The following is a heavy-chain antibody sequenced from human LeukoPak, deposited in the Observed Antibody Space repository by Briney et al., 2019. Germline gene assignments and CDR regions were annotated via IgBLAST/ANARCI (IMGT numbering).Heavy chain of an antibody. CDR2: ISWNSGSI. D-gene: IGHD6-6*01. Sequence: GGSLRLSCAASGFTFSSYSMNWVRQAPGKGLEWVSGISWNSGSIGYADSVKGRFTISRDNAKNSLYLQMNSLRAEDTALYYCAKGRVYGLAGDDAFDIWGQGTMVTVSS. CDR1: GFTFSSYS. CDR3: AKGRVYGLAGDDAFDI. J-gene: IGHJ3*02. V-gene: IGHV3-9*01.